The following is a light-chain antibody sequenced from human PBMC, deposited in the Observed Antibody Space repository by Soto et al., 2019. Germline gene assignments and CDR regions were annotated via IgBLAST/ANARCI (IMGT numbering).Light chain of an antibody. CDR2: EAS. J-gene: IGKJ3*01. V-gene: IGKV1-39*01. Sequence: DIQMTQSPSSLSASVGDRVTITCRASQSIGNSLIWYQQKPGKAPNLLIYEASTLQTGVPSRFSGSGSGTEFALTISSLQPEDFATYHCQQSHSIPLTFGPGTKVAIK. CDR3: QQSHSIPLT. CDR1: QSIGNS.